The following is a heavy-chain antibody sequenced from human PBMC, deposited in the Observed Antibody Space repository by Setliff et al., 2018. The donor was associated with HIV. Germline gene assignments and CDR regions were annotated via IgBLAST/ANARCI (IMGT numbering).Heavy chain of an antibody. V-gene: IGHV4-4*07. Sequence: NPSETLSLTCTVSGGSVSNYYWTWIRQSAGKGLEWIGHINTSGSTKYNPALKSRLTMSVDSSGNQFSLTLTSVTAADTAVYYCARDPNSWLYYLDFWGPGALVTVSS. CDR1: GGSVSNYY. D-gene: IGHD2-8*01. J-gene: IGHJ4*02. CDR3: ARDPNSWLYYLDF. CDR2: INTSGST.